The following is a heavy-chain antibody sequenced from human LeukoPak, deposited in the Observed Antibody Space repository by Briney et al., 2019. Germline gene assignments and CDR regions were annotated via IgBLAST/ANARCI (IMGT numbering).Heavy chain of an antibody. J-gene: IGHJ4*02. CDR3: ARGLGDYYDTSGYYYAVPAH. CDR2: MNPNSGDT. V-gene: IGHV1-8*01. Sequence: ASVKVSCRASGYTFTTYDITWVRQAPGQGREWMGWMNPNSGDTAYAQKFQGRVAMTRDTSISTAYMELSSLRSEDTAVYYCARGLGDYYDTSGYYYAVPAHWGQGTLVTVSS. CDR1: GYTFTTYD. D-gene: IGHD3-22*01.